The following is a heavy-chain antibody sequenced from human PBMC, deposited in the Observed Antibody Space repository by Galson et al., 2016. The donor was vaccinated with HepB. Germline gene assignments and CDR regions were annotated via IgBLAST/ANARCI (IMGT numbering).Heavy chain of an antibody. Sequence: TLSLTCTVSGGSISNAGYYWSWIRQHPGKGPEWIGYIYYSGNTYYNPSLKSRVTMSVDTSKNQVSLRLSSVTAADTAVYYCVRGVGSDYWGQGTLVTVSS. CDR3: VRGVGSDY. V-gene: IGHV4-31*03. D-gene: IGHD3-10*01. CDR1: GGSISNAGYY. J-gene: IGHJ4*02. CDR2: IYYSGNT.